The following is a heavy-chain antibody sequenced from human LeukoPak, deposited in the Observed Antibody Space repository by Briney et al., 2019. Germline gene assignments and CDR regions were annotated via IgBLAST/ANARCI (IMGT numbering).Heavy chain of an antibody. CDR3: ARRPLVDFWSGYYTLFDY. J-gene: IGHJ4*02. Sequence: PSETLSLTCAVSGYSISSGYYWGWTRQPPGKGLEWIGCIYHSGSTYYNPSLKSRVTISVDTSKNQFSLKLSSVTAADTAVYYCARRPLVDFWSGYYTLFDYWGQGTLVTVSS. CDR2: IYHSGST. CDR1: GYSISSGYY. D-gene: IGHD3-3*01. V-gene: IGHV4-38-2*01.